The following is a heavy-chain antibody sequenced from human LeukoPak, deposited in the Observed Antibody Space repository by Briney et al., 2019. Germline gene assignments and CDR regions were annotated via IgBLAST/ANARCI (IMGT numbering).Heavy chain of an antibody. CDR2: ISGGGGST. V-gene: IGHV3-23*01. Sequence: WGSLRLSCAASGFTFTSYSMNWVRQAPGKGLEWVSTISGGGGSTYYADSVKGRFTISRDNSENTLYLQVNSLRAEDTAVYYCAKGGKWDVTPFDYWGQGTLVTVSS. D-gene: IGHD1-26*01. CDR1: GFTFTSYS. CDR3: AKGGKWDVTPFDY. J-gene: IGHJ4*02.